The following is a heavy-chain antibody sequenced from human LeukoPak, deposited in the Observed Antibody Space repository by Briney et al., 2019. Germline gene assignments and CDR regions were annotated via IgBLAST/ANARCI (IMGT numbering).Heavy chain of an antibody. CDR2: INPNSGGT. Sequence: ASVKVSCKASGYTFTGYYMHWVRQAPGQGLEWMGWINPNSGGTNYAQTFQGRVTMTRDTSISTAYMELSRLRSDDTAVYYCARGPVGYWGQGTLVTVSS. CDR3: ARGPVGY. D-gene: IGHD4-23*01. J-gene: IGHJ4*02. CDR1: GYTFTGYY. V-gene: IGHV1-2*02.